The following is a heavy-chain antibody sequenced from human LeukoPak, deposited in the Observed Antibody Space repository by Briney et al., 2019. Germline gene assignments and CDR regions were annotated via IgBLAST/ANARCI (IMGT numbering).Heavy chain of an antibody. Sequence: SETLSLTCTVSGGSISSYYWSWIRQPPGKGLEGSGYIYYSGSTNYNPSLKSRVTISVDTSKNQFSLKMSSVTAADTAVYYCARSPTPRYSSSWFYYWGQGTLVTVSS. CDR3: ARSPTPRYSSSWFYY. D-gene: IGHD6-13*01. J-gene: IGHJ4*02. CDR2: IYYSGST. CDR1: GGSISSYY. V-gene: IGHV4-59*01.